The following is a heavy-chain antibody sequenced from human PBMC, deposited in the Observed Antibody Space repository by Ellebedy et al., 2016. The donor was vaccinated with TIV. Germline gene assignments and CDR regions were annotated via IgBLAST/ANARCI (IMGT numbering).Heavy chain of an antibody. Sequence: GGSLRLXXVVSGFSLSDYAMSWVRQAPGKGLQWVSSISFSGGSTYSADSVKGRFTISRDNSKNTVYLQMNSLRAEDTAIYYCAKDQGSTVVSKGRDCWGQGTLVTVSS. CDR2: ISFSGGST. J-gene: IGHJ4*02. CDR1: GFSLSDYA. D-gene: IGHD4-23*01. V-gene: IGHV3-23*01. CDR3: AKDQGSTVVSKGRDC.